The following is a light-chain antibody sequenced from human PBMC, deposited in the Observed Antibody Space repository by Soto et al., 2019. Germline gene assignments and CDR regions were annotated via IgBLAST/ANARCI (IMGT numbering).Light chain of an antibody. CDR1: QSVSSSY. Sequence: EIVLTQSPGTLSLSPGERATLSCRASQSVSSSYLAWYQQKPGQAPRLLIYGASSMATGSPDRFSGSGSGTEFTLTISRLEPEDFAVYYCQQFCSSPLFTFGPGTKVDVK. J-gene: IGKJ3*01. V-gene: IGKV3-20*01. CDR3: QQFCSSPLFT. CDR2: GAS.